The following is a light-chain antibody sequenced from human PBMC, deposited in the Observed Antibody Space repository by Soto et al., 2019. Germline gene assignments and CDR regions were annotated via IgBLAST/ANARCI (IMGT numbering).Light chain of an antibody. J-gene: IGLJ3*02. Sequence: QSVLTQPPSVSGAPGQRVTFSCTGSSSNIGAGYDVHWYQQLPETAPKLLIFRNNNRPSGVPDRFSGSKSGTSASLAITGLQADDEADYFCQSYDISLSAGVFGGGTQLTVL. V-gene: IGLV1-40*01. CDR1: SSNIGAGYD. CDR3: QSYDISLSAGV. CDR2: RNN.